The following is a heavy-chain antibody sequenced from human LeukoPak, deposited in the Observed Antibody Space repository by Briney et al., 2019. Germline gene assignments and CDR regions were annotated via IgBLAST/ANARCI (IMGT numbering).Heavy chain of an antibody. CDR1: GFTFSSYG. CDR3: VVVESWSLLYYFDY. J-gene: IGHJ4*02. CDR2: ISYDGSNK. D-gene: IGHD6-13*01. V-gene: IGHV3-30*03. Sequence: GRSLRLSCAASGFTFSSYGMHWVRQAPGKGLEWVAVISYDGSNKYYADSVKGRFTISRDNSKNTLYLQMNILRAEDTAVYYFVVVESWSLLYYFDYGGQGTLVTVS.